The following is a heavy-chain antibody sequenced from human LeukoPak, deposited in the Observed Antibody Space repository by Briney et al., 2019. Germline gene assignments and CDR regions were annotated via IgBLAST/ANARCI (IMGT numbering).Heavy chain of an antibody. Sequence: GGSLRLSCAASGFTFSTYGMHWVRQAPGKGLEWVAVISYDGSNKYYADSVKGRFAISRDNSKNTLYLQMNSLRAEDTAVYYCAKDPDYWGQGTLVTVSS. CDR3: AKDPDY. V-gene: IGHV3-30*18. CDR1: GFTFSTYG. J-gene: IGHJ4*02. CDR2: ISYDGSNK.